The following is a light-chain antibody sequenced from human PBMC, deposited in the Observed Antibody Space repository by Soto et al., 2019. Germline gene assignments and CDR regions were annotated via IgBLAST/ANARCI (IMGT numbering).Light chain of an antibody. J-gene: IGKJ3*01. CDR3: QQRSNWGPT. CDR2: DAS. CDR1: QSVSSY. V-gene: IGKV3-11*01. Sequence: EIVLTQSPATLSLSPGERATLSCRASQSVSSYLAWYQQKPGQAPRLLIYDASNRATGIPARFSGSGSGTDFTLTISSLEPEDFAVYYCQQRSNWGPTFGPGTKVDIK.